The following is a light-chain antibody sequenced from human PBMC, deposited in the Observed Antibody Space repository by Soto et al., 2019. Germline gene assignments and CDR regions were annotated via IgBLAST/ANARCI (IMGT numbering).Light chain of an antibody. CDR2: DAS. V-gene: IGKV1-33*01. J-gene: IGKJ1*01. Sequence: DIQMIQSPSSLSASVGDRVTITCQASQEISNYLNWYQQKPGKAPKLLIYDASHLERGVPSRFSGRGSGTDFTFTISSLQPEDFATYYCQQYDHLPRTFGRGTKVEIK. CDR3: QQYDHLPRT. CDR1: QEISNY.